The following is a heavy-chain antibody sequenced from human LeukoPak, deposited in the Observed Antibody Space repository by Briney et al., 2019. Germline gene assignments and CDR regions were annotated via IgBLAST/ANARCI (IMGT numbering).Heavy chain of an antibody. CDR1: GGSFSGYY. CDR3: AAQWLTGRVMTG. J-gene: IGHJ4*02. V-gene: IGHV4-34*01. D-gene: IGHD6-19*01. CDR2: VNHSGST. Sequence: SETLSLTCAVYGGSFSGYYWSWIRQPPGKGLEWIGEVNHSGSTDHNPSLKSRVTISVDTSKNQFSLKLSSLTAADTAVYYCAAQWLTGRVMTGWGQGTLVTDSS.